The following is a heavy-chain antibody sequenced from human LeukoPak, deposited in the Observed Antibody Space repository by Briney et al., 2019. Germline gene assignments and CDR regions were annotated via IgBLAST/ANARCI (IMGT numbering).Heavy chain of an antibody. V-gene: IGHV1-8*01. J-gene: IGHJ4*02. CDR3: AKLGSLGTIAVAGMEDY. Sequence: GASVKVSCKASGYTFTSYDFNWVRQATGQRPEWMGWMSPNSGDTGYAQKFQDRVTMTRNTSISTAYMELSSLRSDDTAVYYCAKLGSLGTIAVAGMEDYWGQGTLVTVS. CDR1: GYTFTSYD. CDR2: MSPNSGDT. D-gene: IGHD6-19*01.